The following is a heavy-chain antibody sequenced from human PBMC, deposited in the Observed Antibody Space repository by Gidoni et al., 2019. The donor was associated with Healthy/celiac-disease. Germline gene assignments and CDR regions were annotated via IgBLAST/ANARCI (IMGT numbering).Heavy chain of an antibody. V-gene: IGHV3-9*01. J-gene: IGHJ4*02. CDR1: GFNVADYA. D-gene: IGHD1-26*01. CDR3: AKDMGWELFEYFDY. Sequence: EVQLVESGGGLVQPGRSLRLSCAASGFNVADYAMHGVRQAPGKGLGWVSGISWNSGSIGYADSVKGRFTISRDNAKNSLYLQMNSLRAEDTALYYCAKDMGWELFEYFDYWGQGTLVTVSS. CDR2: ISWNSGSI.